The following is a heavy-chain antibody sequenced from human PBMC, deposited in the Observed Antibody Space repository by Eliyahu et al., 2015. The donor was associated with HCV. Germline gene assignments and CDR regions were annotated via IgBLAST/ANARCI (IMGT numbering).Heavy chain of an antibody. CDR1: GYTFTGYY. CDR3: ARRGSGWPKEDYYGMDV. CDR2: INPKSGGT. V-gene: IGHV1-2*02. D-gene: IGHD6-19*01. Sequence: QVQLVQSGAEVKKPGASVKVSCKASGYTFTGYYMHWVRQAPGQGLEWMGWINPKSGGTNYAQKFQGRVTMTRDTSISTAYMELSRLRSDDTAVYYCARRGSGWPKEDYYGMDVWGQGTTVTVSS. J-gene: IGHJ6*02.